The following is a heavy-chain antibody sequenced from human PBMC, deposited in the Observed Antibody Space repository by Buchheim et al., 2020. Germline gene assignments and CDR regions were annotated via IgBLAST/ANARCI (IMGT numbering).Heavy chain of an antibody. Sequence: QVQLQESGPGLVKPSATLSPTCTVSGGSISSYYWCWIRQPPGKGLEWIGYIYYSGSTNYNTSLKSRVTISVDTTKNQFSPKLSSVTAADTAVYYCAREGDDYGGNWEYWGQGTL. CDR2: IYYSGST. V-gene: IGHV4-59*01. J-gene: IGHJ4*02. CDR1: GGSISSYY. CDR3: AREGDDYGGNWEY. D-gene: IGHD4-23*01.